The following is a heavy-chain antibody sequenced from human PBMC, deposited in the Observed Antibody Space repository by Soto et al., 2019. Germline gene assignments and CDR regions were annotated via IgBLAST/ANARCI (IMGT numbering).Heavy chain of an antibody. CDR1: GFTFSDYA. Sequence: VQLVESGGGVVQPGRSLRLSCAASGFTFSDYAMHWVRQAPGKGLEWVAVVSHDGRNTHYADSVKGRFTISRDSSKNTVSREMTSLIAEDAAVYYCAKGGRQWLVASDFNCWGHGALVTVSS. J-gene: IGHJ4*01. V-gene: IGHV3-30*18. D-gene: IGHD6-19*01. CDR2: VSHDGRNT. CDR3: AKGGRQWLVASDFNC.